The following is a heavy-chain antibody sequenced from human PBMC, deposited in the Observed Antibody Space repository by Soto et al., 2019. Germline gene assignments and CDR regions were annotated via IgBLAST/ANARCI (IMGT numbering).Heavy chain of an antibody. CDR1: GFTFSSYG. V-gene: IGHV3-30*18. Sequence: PGGSLILSCAASGFTFSSYGMHWVRQAPGKGLEWVAVISYDGSNKYYADSVKGRFTISRDNSKNTLYLQMNSLRAEDTAVYYCAKDAYYGSGSYLYGMDVWGQGTTVTVSS. D-gene: IGHD3-10*01. CDR2: ISYDGSNK. J-gene: IGHJ6*02. CDR3: AKDAYYGSGSYLYGMDV.